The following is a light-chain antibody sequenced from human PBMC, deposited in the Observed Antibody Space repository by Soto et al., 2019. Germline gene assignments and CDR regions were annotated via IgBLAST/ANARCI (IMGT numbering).Light chain of an antibody. CDR1: QSLLHSNGYNY. J-gene: IGKJ2*01. Sequence: DIVMTQSPLSLPVTPGEPDSISCSSSQSLLHSNGYNYLDWYLQKPGQSPQLLIYLGSNRASGVPDRFSGSGSGTDFTLKISRVEAEDVGVYYCMQALQPPETFGQGTKLEIK. V-gene: IGKV2-28*01. CDR3: MQALQPPET. CDR2: LGS.